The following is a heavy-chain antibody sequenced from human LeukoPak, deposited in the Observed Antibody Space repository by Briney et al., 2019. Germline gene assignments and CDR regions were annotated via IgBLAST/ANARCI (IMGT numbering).Heavy chain of an antibody. CDR1: GFTFSDYY. V-gene: IGHV3-49*03. CDR2: IASETYGGTA. CDR3: TRDQTPYY. Sequence: GGSLRLSCAASGFTFSDYYMSCIRQAPGKGLEWVGFIASETYGGTAEYAASVKGRFTISRDDSKSIAYLQMNSLKTEDTAVYYCTRDQTPYYWGQGTLVTVSS. J-gene: IGHJ4*02.